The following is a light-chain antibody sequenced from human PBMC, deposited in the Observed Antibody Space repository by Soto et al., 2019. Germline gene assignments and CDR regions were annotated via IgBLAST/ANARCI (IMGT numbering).Light chain of an antibody. CDR3: QQRRSWPLT. J-gene: IGKJ4*01. V-gene: IGKV3-11*01. Sequence: EMVLPQSPDTLPLSEGERATLSCGAGQSIGNSLTCYHQKPGQPPRLLIFDASKRATGIPARFSGSGSGTDFTLIIASLEPEDFAVYSCQQRRSWPLTFGGGTNVEIK. CDR2: DAS. CDR1: QSIGNS.